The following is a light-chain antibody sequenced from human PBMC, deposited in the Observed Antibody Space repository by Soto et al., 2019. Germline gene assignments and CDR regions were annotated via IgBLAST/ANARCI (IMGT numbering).Light chain of an antibody. CDR2: GAS. J-gene: IGKJ5*01. CDR3: QQYNNWPIT. CDR1: QSVSSN. Sequence: DIVMTQSPATLSVSPGERATLSCRASQSVSSNLAWYQHKPGQAPRLLISGASTRATGIPARFSGSGSGTEFTLTISSLQSEDFAVYYCQQYNNWPITFGQGTRLEI. V-gene: IGKV3-15*01.